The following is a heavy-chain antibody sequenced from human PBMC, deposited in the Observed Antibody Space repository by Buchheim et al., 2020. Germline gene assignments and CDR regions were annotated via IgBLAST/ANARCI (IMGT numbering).Heavy chain of an antibody. Sequence: QVQLVQSGAEVKKPGASVKVSCKASGYIFTGYYMHWVRQAPGQGLEWMGWINPNSGDTNYAQNFQGWVTMTRDTSISTVYMELRRLRSDDTAVYYCARDHSIAAIDYYYGMDVWGQGTT. CDR1: GYIFTGYY. J-gene: IGHJ6*02. D-gene: IGHD6-13*01. CDR2: INPNSGDT. V-gene: IGHV1-2*04. CDR3: ARDHSIAAIDYYYGMDV.